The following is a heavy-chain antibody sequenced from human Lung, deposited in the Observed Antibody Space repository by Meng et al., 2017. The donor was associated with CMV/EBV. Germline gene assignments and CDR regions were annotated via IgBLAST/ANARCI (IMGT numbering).Heavy chain of an antibody. V-gene: IGHV3-23*03. Sequence: GGSXRLSCAASGFTFGTYGMSWVRQAPGKGLEWVAVIYLGDRSTWYGDFVKGRFSIYTDDSKSTVYLQMNSLRAEDTALYYCAKNPVDNADPWGQGTLVXVSS. J-gene: IGHJ5*02. CDR2: IYLGDRST. CDR1: GFTFGTYG. CDR3: AKNPVDNADP. D-gene: IGHD1-1*01.